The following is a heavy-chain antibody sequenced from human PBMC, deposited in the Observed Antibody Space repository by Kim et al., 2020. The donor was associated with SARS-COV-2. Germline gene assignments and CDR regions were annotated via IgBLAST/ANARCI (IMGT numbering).Heavy chain of an antibody. CDR1: GFTFSNAW. CDR2: IKSKTDGGAT. D-gene: IGHD3-16*02. Sequence: GGSLRLSCAASGFTFSNAWMSWVRKAPGKGLEWVGRIKSKTDGGATDYAAPVKGRFTISRDDSKITLYLQMNSLKTEDTSVYYCTTRVPYYDYVWGSYRADDWGQGTLVTVSS. V-gene: IGHV3-15*01. J-gene: IGHJ4*02. CDR3: TTRVPYYDYVWGSYRADD.